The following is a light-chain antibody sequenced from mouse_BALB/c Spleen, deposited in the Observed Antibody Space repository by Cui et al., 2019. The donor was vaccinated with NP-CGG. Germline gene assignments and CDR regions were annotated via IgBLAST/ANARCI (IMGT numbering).Light chain of an antibody. Sequence: QAVVTQESALTTSPGETVTLTCRSSTGAVTTSNYANWVQEKPGHLFTGLIGGTNNRVPGVPARFSGSLIGDKAALTITGAQTEDEAIYFCALWYSNHWVFGGGTKLTVL. CDR3: ALWYSNHWV. CDR2: GTN. CDR1: TGAVTTSNY. V-gene: IGLV1*01. J-gene: IGLJ1*01.